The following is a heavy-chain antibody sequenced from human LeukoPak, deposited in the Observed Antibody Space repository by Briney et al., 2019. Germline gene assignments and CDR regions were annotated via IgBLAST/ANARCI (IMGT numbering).Heavy chain of an antibody. J-gene: IGHJ6*04. D-gene: IGHD2-2*01. Sequence: SETLSLTCTVSGDSISNYYWNWIRQAPGKGLEWIAYIFYSGGTNYNSSLKSRATISVDRSKNQFSLRLSSVTAADTAVYYCARAKEGTSLVLSFKYHYYFLDVWGIGTTVTVSS. CDR1: GDSISNYY. CDR2: IFYSGGT. V-gene: IGHV4-59*12. CDR3: ARAKEGTSLVLSFKYHYYFLDV.